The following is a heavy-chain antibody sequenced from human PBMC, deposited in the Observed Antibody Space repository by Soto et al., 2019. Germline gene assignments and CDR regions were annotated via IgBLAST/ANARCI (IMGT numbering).Heavy chain of an antibody. CDR2: ISSNGGST. D-gene: IGHD2-8*01. J-gene: IGHJ6*02. CDR1: GFTFSSYA. CDR3: VKDSLGYCTIGVCYTREYYYYGMDV. V-gene: IGHV3-64D*08. Sequence: GGSLRLSCSASGFTFSSYAMHWVRQAPGKGLEYVSAISSNGGSTYYADSVKGRFTISRDNSKNTLYLQMSSLRAEDTAVYYWVKDSLGYCTIGVCYTREYYYYGMDVWGQGTTVTVSS.